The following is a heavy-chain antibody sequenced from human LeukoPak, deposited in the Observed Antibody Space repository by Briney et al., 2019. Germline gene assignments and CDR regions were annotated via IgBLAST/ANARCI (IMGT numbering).Heavy chain of an antibody. CDR2: INDNSRSI. CDR1: GFTFSSYS. D-gene: IGHD3-22*01. Sequence: PGGSLRLSCAASGFTFSSYSMNWVRQAPGKGLEWVSSINDNSRSIFYTDSLKGQFTVSRDNAKNSLYLQMNNLRAEDTAVYYCAKSVNSYYDWFDPWGQGTLVIVSS. CDR3: AKSVNSYYDWFDP. V-gene: IGHV3-21*01. J-gene: IGHJ5*02.